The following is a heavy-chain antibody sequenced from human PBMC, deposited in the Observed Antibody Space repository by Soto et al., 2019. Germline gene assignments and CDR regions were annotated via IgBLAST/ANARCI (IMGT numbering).Heavy chain of an antibody. CDR2: ISGSGGST. D-gene: IGHD3-9*01. V-gene: IGHV3-23*01. CDR3: EKDGWGDIFTGTLDY. J-gene: IGHJ4*02. Sequence: GGSLRLSCAASGFTFSSYAMSWVRQAPGKGLEWVSAISGSGGSTYYADSVKGRFTISRDNSKNTLYLQMNSLRAEDTAAYYCEKDGWGDIFTGTLDYWGQGTLVTVSS. CDR1: GFTFSSYA.